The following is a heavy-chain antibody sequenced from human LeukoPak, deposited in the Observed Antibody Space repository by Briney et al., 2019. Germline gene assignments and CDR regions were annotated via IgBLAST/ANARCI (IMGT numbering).Heavy chain of an antibody. J-gene: IGHJ5*02. CDR1: GFTFSSYS. Sequence: GGSLRLSCAASGFTFSSYSMNWVRQAPGKGLEWVSSISSGSSYIYYADSVKGRFTISRDNAKNSLYLQMNSLRAEDTAVYYCARGVMPQRPDWFDPWGQGTLVTVSS. V-gene: IGHV3-21*01. D-gene: IGHD6-25*01. CDR2: ISSGSSYI. CDR3: ARGVMPQRPDWFDP.